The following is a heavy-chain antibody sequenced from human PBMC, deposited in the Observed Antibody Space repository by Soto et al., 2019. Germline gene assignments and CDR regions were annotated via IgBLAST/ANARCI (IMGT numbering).Heavy chain of an antibody. J-gene: IGHJ4*02. Sequence: PGGSLRLSCAASGFTFSSYDMHWVRQATGKGLEWVSAIGTAGDTYYPGSVKGRFTISRENAKNSLYLQMNSLRAEDTAVYYCARAYDILTGPENYYFDYWGQGTLVTVSS. V-gene: IGHV3-13*01. CDR3: ARAYDILTGPENYYFDY. CDR2: IGTAGDT. D-gene: IGHD3-9*01. CDR1: GFTFSSYD.